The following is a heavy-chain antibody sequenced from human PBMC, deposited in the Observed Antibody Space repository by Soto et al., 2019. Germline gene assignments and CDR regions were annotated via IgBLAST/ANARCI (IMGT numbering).Heavy chain of an antibody. CDR1: GGSISSGGYY. CDR3: ARVIGDWFDP. V-gene: IGHV4-31*03. CDR2: IYYSGST. J-gene: IGHJ5*02. Sequence: QVQLQESGPGLVKPSQTLSLTCTVSGGSISSGGYYWSWIRQHPGKGLEWIVYIYYSGSTYYNPSLKSRFTISVDTYKNQFSRKLSSVTAADTAVYYCARVIGDWFDPWGQGTLVTVSS.